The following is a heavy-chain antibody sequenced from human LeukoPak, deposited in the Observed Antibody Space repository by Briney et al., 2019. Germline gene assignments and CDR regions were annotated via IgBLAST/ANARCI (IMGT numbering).Heavy chain of an antibody. V-gene: IGHV4-59*08. Sequence: SETLSLTCTVSGGSISSYYWSWIRQPPGKGLEWIGSIYHSGSTYYNPSLKSRVTISVDTSKNQFSLKLSSVTAADTAVYYCAKRYCSSTTCYDDRGAFDYWGQGTLVTVSS. CDR3: AKRYCSSTTCYDDRGAFDY. J-gene: IGHJ4*02. CDR1: GGSISSYY. CDR2: IYHSGST. D-gene: IGHD2-2*01.